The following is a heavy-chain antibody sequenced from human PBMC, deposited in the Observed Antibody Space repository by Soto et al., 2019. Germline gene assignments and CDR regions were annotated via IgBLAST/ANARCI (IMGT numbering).Heavy chain of an antibody. J-gene: IGHJ4*02. CDR1: GYTFTSYS. CDR3: ARDYDYIWGSYRYTTFDY. D-gene: IGHD3-16*02. V-gene: IGHV1-3*01. CDR2: INAGNGNT. Sequence: ASVKVSCKASGYTFTSYSMHWVRHAPGQRPEWMGWINAGNGNTKYSQKFQGRVTITRDTFASTAYMELSSLRSEDTAVYYCARDYDYIWGSYRYTTFDYWGQGTLVTVSS.